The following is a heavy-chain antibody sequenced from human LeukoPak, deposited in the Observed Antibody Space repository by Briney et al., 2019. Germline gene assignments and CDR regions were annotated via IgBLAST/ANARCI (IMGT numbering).Heavy chain of an antibody. CDR2: IYTSGST. D-gene: IGHD6-13*01. V-gene: IGHV4-4*07. CDR3: ASLRAAGTIDY. J-gene: IGHJ4*02. CDR1: AGSISSTY. Sequence: SETLSLTCTVSAGSISSTYWSWIRQPAGKGLEWIGRIYTSGSTNYNPSLKSRVTMSVDTSKNQFSLELSSVTAADTAVYYCASLRAAGTIDYWGQGTLVTVSS.